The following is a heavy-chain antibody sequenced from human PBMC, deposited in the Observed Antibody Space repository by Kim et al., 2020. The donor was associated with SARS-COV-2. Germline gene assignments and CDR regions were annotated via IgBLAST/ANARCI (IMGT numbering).Heavy chain of an antibody. V-gene: IGHV3-9*01. Sequence: GGSLRLSCAASGFKFGDYGMYWVRLAPGKGLEWVAGINWNSYSTGYADSVKGRFTISRDNARNFLYLQMNSLRDEDTALYYCAKAYERKGRNFDWIQY. CDR2: INWNSYST. CDR3: AKAYERKGRNFDWIQY. J-gene: IGHJ1*01. CDR1: GFKFGDYG. D-gene: IGHD3-9*01.